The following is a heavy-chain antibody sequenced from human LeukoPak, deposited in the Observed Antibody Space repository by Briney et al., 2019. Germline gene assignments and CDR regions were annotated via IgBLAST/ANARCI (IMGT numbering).Heavy chain of an antibody. D-gene: IGHD6-19*01. CDR1: GFTFSSYP. V-gene: IGHV3-30*04. J-gene: IGHJ4*02. CDR3: ARDRHIAGAGYYFDY. CDR2: VADDGKDK. Sequence: PGRSLRLSCAASGFTFSSYPMHWVRQAPGKGLEWVAVVADDGKDKHYVESVKGRFTISRDNSKNTLYLQMNSLRVEDTAVYYCARDRHIAGAGYYFDYWGQGTLVTVSS.